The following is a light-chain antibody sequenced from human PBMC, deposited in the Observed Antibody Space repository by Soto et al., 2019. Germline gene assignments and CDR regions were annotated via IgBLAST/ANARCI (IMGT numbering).Light chain of an antibody. J-gene: IGKJ1*01. Sequence: ILMSQSPSSLSASTGDRVKITCRASQDLGKWLAWYQQKPGKAPKLLIHKASTLSEGVPSRFSGFGSGTEYILTISDLQPDDFGTYFCQQYTSYWTFGQGTMVEIK. CDR2: KAS. CDR1: QDLGKW. V-gene: IGKV1-5*03. CDR3: QQYTSYWT.